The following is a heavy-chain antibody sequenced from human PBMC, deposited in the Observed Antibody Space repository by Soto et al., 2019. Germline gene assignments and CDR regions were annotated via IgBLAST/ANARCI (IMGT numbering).Heavy chain of an antibody. D-gene: IGHD1-26*01. V-gene: IGHV3-7*01. CDR3: ASYSGSYFPVGHDR. J-gene: IGHJ5*02. Sequence: ESGGGLVQPGGSLRLSCVGSGFTFGSYWMSWVRQAPGGGLEWVANIKQDGSEIHYLESVKGRFTIFRDNAKKSLYLQMTSLSAEDTAVYFCASYSGSYFPVGHDRWGQGTLVTVSS. CDR2: IKQDGSEI. CDR1: GFTFGSYW.